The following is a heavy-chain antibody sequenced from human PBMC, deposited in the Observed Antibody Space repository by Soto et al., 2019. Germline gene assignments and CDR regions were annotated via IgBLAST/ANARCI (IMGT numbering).Heavy chain of an antibody. D-gene: IGHD2-15*01. CDR2: ISRSSDHM. J-gene: IGHJ4*02. Sequence: GGSLRLSCAASGFIFSTYSMNWVRQTPGKGLEWVSSISRSSDHMYYADSVRGRFTISRDNAKNSLFLQMNSLRAEDTAVYYCTRAISGGPFDYWAQGALVTVSS. CDR1: GFIFSTYS. CDR3: TRAISGGPFDY. V-gene: IGHV3-21*01.